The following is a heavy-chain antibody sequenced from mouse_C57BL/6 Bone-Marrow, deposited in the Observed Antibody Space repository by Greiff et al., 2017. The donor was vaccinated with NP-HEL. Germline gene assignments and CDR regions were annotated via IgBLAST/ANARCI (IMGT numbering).Heavy chain of an antibody. CDR2: IYPRSGNT. V-gene: IGHV1-81*01. J-gene: IGHJ3*01. CDR3: ARLGRAWFAY. Sequence: VQLQQSGAELARPGASVKLSCKASGYTFTSYGISWVKQRTGQGLEWIGEIYPRSGNTYYNEKFKGKATLTADKSSSTAYMALRSRNSEDSAVYFCARLGRAWFAYWGQGTLVTVSA. D-gene: IGHD4-1*01. CDR1: GYTFTSYG.